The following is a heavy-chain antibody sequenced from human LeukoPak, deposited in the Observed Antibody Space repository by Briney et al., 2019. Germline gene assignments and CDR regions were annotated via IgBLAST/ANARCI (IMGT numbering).Heavy chain of an antibody. Sequence: PGGSLRLSCAASGFTFSSYWMSWVRQAPGKGLEWVANIKQDGSEKYYVDSVKGRFTISRGNAKNSLYLQMNSLRAEDTAVYYCARERYQGETNWFDPWGQGTLVTVSS. V-gene: IGHV3-7*01. D-gene: IGHD1-14*01. CDR3: ARERYQGETNWFDP. CDR1: GFTFSSYW. CDR2: IKQDGSEK. J-gene: IGHJ5*02.